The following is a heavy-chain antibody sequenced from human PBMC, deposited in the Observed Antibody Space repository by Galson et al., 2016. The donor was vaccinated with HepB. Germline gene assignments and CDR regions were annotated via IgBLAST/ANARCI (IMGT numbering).Heavy chain of an antibody. V-gene: IGHV5-51*01. CDR3: ARHELHSNSWYMDS. Sequence: QSGAEVKKPGESLKISCQGSGYKFTSYWIGWVRQVPGKGLEWMGTTYPGSSDTRYSPAFQGQVTISVDKSISTAYLQWSSLKAPDSAMYYCARHELHSNSWYMDSWGQGTLVTVSS. CDR1: GYKFTSYW. CDR2: TYPGSSDT. J-gene: IGHJ4*02. D-gene: IGHD6-13*01.